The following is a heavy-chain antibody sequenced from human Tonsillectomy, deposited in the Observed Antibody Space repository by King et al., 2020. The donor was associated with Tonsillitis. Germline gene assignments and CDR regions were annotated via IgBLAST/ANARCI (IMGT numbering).Heavy chain of an antibody. CDR2: ISSSSVYT. J-gene: IGHJ3*02. CDR1: AFTFSDYY. CDR3: ATGGRPYAFDI. D-gene: IGHD6-6*01. Sequence: QLVQSGGGLVKPGGSLRLSCAASAFTFSDYYMSWIRQAPGKGLEWISYISSSSVYTNYADSVKGRFTISRDNAKNSLYLQMNTLRADDTAVYYCATGGRPYAFDIWGQGTMVTVSS. V-gene: IGHV3-11*05.